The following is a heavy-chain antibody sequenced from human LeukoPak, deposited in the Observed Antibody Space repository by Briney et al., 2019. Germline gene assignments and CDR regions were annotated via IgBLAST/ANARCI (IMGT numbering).Heavy chain of an antibody. J-gene: IGHJ3*02. CDR2: IVVGSGNT. Sequence: EASVKVSCKASGFTFTSSVVQWVRQARGQRLESIGWIVVGSGNTNYAQKFQERVTITRDMSTSTAYMELSSLRSEDTAVYYCAAVLGGYSYGYFAFDIWGQGTMVTVSS. CDR3: AAVLGGYSYGYFAFDI. D-gene: IGHD5-18*01. V-gene: IGHV1-58*01. CDR1: GFTFTSSV.